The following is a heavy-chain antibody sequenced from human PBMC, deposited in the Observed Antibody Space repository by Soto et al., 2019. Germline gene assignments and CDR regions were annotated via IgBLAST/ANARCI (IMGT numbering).Heavy chain of an antibody. J-gene: IGHJ4*02. CDR3: ARDSNYYDSSGSNY. D-gene: IGHD3-22*01. CDR1: GFTFSSYS. CDR2: ISSSSSTI. V-gene: IGHV3-48*02. Sequence: WSLRLSCAAAGFTFSSYSMNWVRQAPGKGLEWVSYISSSSSTIYYADSVKGRFTISRDNAKNSLYLQMNSLRDEDTAVYYCARDSNYYDSSGSNYSGQGTLVTVSS.